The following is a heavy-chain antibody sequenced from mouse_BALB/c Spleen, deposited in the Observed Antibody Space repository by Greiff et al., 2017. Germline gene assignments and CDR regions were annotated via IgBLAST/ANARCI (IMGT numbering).Heavy chain of an antibody. CDR3: ARREAYYRYGYAMDY. J-gene: IGHJ4*01. Sequence: EVKLMESGGGLVKPGGSLKLSCAASGFAFRSYDMSWVRQTPEKRLEWVAYISSGGGSTYYPDTVKGRFTISRDNAKNTLYLQMSSLKSEDTAMYYCARREAYYRYGYAMDYWGQGTSVTVSS. CDR1: GFAFRSYD. V-gene: IGHV5-12-1*01. D-gene: IGHD2-14*01. CDR2: ISSGGGST.